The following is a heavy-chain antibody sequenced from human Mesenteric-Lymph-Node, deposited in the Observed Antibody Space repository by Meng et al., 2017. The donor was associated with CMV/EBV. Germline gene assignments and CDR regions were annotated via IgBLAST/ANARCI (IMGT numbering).Heavy chain of an antibody. J-gene: IGHJ3*02. V-gene: IGHV3-7*01. CDR3: ARDPFIKAFDI. CDR2: IKEDGSQK. CDR1: GFSFSSSW. Sequence: LSLTCAASGFSFSSSWMTWLRQAPGRGLELVAHIKEDGSQKDYLDSVKGRFAISRDNTKNLLFLQMNSLSAEDTAVYYCARDPFIKAFDIWGQGTMVTVSS.